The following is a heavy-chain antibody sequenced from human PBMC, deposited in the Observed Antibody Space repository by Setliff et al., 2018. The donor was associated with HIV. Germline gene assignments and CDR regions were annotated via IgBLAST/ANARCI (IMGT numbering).Heavy chain of an antibody. V-gene: IGHV3-30*02. D-gene: IGHD5-12*01. CDR3: ARISVASRYNSDMDV. Sequence: PGGSLRLSCAASGFTFRDYAMHWVRQAPGKGLEWVAFIRSDEANKYYSDSVKGRFTISRDTSKNTLFLQINSLRPEDTAVYYCARISVASRYNSDMDVWGKGTTVTVSS. J-gene: IGHJ6*03. CDR2: IRSDEANK. CDR1: GFTFRDYA.